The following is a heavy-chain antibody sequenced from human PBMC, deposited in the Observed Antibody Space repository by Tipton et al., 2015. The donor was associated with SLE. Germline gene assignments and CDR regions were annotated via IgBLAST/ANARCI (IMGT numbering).Heavy chain of an antibody. Sequence: TLSLTCAVSGVSIGSSSHYWGWIRQPPGKGLEWVGTVYYTGNTFYNPSLKSRVTISVDTSKNQFSLNLSSVTAADTAVYYCARDEYRYDTTGYHLLGHFDFWGQGTLVTVSS. V-gene: IGHV4-39*07. CDR3: ARDEYRYDTTGYHLLGHFDF. CDR2: VYYTGNT. CDR1: GVSIGSSSHY. J-gene: IGHJ4*02. D-gene: IGHD3-22*01.